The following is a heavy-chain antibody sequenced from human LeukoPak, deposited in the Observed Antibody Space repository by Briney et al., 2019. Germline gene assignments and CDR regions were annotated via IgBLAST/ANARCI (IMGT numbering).Heavy chain of an antibody. CDR3: ARGGIAARRGAFDI. CDR2: IIPIFGTA. J-gene: IGHJ3*02. D-gene: IGHD6-6*01. V-gene: IGHV1-69*05. CDR1: GGTFSSYA. Sequence: VASVKVSCKASGGTFSSYAISWVRQAPGQGLEWMGGIIPIFGTANYAQKFQGRVTITTDESTSTAYMELSSLRSADTAVYYCARGGIAARRGAFDIWGQGTMVTVSS.